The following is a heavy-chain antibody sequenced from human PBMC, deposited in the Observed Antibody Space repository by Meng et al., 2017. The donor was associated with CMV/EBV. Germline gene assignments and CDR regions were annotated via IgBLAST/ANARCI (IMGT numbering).Heavy chain of an antibody. CDR1: GYTFTSYY. Sequence: ASVTVSCKASGYTFTSYYMHWVRQTPGQGLEWMGIINPSGGSTSYAQKFQGRVTMTRDTSTSTVYMELSSLRSEDTAVYYCARDGPDIVVVPAAIRVAAAGTDYYYYYGMDVWGQGTTVTVSS. V-gene: IGHV1-46*01. CDR2: INPSGGST. D-gene: IGHD2-2*02. CDR3: ARDGPDIVVVPAAIRVAAAGTDYYYYYGMDV. J-gene: IGHJ6*02.